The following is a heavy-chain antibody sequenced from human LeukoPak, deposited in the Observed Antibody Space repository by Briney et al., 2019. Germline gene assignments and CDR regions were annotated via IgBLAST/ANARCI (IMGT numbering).Heavy chain of an antibody. CDR3: APTYYYGSGSYRFGY. CDR2: ISGSGGST. Sequence: PGRSLRLSCAASGFTFDDYAMHWVRQAPGKGLEWVSAISGSGGSTYYADSVKGRFTISRDNSKNALYLQMNSLRAEDTAVYYCAPTYYYGSGSYRFGYWGQGTLVTVSS. D-gene: IGHD3-10*01. V-gene: IGHV3-23*01. CDR1: GFTFDDYA. J-gene: IGHJ4*02.